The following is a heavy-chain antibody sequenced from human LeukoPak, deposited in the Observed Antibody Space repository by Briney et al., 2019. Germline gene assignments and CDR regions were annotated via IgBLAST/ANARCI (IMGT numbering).Heavy chain of an antibody. CDR3: ARVRTMVRGGDI. V-gene: IGHV4-4*02. Sequence: TLSLTCAVSGGSISRSNWWSWVRQPPGTGLEWIGEIYHSGSTNYNPSLKSRVTISVDKSKDQFSLKLSSVTAADTAVYYCARVRTMVRGGDIWGQGTMVTVSS. D-gene: IGHD3-10*01. CDR2: IYHSGST. J-gene: IGHJ3*02. CDR1: GGSISRSNW.